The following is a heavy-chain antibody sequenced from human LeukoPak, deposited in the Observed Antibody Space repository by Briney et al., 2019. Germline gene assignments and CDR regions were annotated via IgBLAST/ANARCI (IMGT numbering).Heavy chain of an antibody. CDR2: IKEDGSEK. D-gene: IGHD3-22*01. Sequence: GSLRLSCAASGFTFNNYWMSWVRQAPGKGLEWVANIKEDGSEKNYVDSVKGRFTISRDNSKNTLYLQMNSLRAEDTAVYYCAREGYYYDSSGYYPPDYWGQGTLVTVSS. CDR1: GFTFNNYW. CDR3: AREGYYYDSSGYYPPDY. V-gene: IGHV3-7*01. J-gene: IGHJ4*02.